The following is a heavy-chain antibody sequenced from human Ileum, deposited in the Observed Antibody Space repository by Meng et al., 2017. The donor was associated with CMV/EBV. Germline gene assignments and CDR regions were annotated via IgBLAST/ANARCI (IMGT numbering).Heavy chain of an antibody. J-gene: IGHJ4*02. D-gene: IGHD6-19*01. CDR1: GYTFTGHY. CDR2: INPNSGDT. Sequence: QGEVVPSGAEVKGPGASVKVSCKASGYTFTGHYMHWVRQAPGQGLEWMGWINPNSGDTNYAQNFQGRVTMTRDTSISTAYMELTSLRSDDTAVYYCARRAVLGPLPYLDQWGQGTLVTVSS. V-gene: IGHV1-2*02. CDR3: ARRAVLGPLPYLDQ.